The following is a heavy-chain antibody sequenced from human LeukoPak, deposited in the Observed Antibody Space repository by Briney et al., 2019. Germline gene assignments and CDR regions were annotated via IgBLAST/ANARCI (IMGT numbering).Heavy chain of an antibody. CDR2: IYYSGSN. D-gene: IGHD2-21*02. CDR3: ARRNYCGGDCYSLDY. CDR1: GGSISSYY. Sequence: PSETLSLTCTVSGGSISSYYWSWVRQPPGKGLEWIGYIYYSGSNNYNPSLKSRITISVDTSKNQFSLKLSSVTAADTAVYYCARRNYCGGDCYSLDYWGQGILVTVSS. V-gene: IGHV4-59*08. J-gene: IGHJ4*02.